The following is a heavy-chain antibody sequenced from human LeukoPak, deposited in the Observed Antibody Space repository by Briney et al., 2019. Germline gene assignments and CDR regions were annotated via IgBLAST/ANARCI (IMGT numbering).Heavy chain of an antibody. CDR3: ARSRSFTNY. Sequence: GASVKVSCKASGYTFTGYYMHWVRQAPGQGLEWMGWINPNSGNTGYAQKFQGRATMTRNTSISTAYMELSSLRSEDTAVYYCARSRSFTNYWGQGTLVTVSS. CDR2: INPNSGNT. D-gene: IGHD2-15*01. J-gene: IGHJ4*02. CDR1: GYTFTGYY. V-gene: IGHV1-8*02.